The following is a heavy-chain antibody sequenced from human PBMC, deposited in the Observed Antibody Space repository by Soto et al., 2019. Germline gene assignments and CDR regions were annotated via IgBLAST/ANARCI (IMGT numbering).Heavy chain of an antibody. CDR2: INGGNGQT. J-gene: IGHJ6*02. CDR3: VRDNGYQVLWA. V-gene: IGHV1-3*01. Sequence: QVPLVQSGAEGKKPGASVMVSCKASGYTFTTYAIHWVRQAPEQRLEWMGWINGGNGQTKYSQQFQGRLTFTRDSSASTAYMDLRSLSSEDTAVYYCVRDNGYQVLWAWGPGTTVTVS. CDR1: GYTFTTYA. D-gene: IGHD2-2*01.